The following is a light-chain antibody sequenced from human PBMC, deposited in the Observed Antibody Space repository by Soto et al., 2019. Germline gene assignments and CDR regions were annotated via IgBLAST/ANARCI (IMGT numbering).Light chain of an antibody. CDR2: DAS. CDR1: QDMSSY. J-gene: IGKJ5*01. Sequence: DIQMTQSPSSLSASVGDRVTITCQASQDMSSYLNWYQQKPGKAPNLQIYDASNLETGVPSRFSGSGSGTDFTFTISSLQPEDIATYYCQQYDNLPITFGQGTRLEIK. CDR3: QQYDNLPIT. V-gene: IGKV1-33*01.